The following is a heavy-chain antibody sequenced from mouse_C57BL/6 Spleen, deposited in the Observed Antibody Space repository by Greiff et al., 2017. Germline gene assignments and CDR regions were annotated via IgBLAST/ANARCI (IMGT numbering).Heavy chain of an antibody. J-gene: IGHJ2*01. CDR1: GYTFTSYW. CDR2: INPSNGGT. Sequence: QVQLQQPGTELVKPGASVKLSCKASGYTFTSYWMHWVKQRPGQGLEWIGNINPSNGGTNYNEKFKSKAKLTVDKSSSTAYMQLSSLTSEDSAVYYCARVDWDGYYFDYWGQGTTLTVSS. CDR3: ARVDWDGYYFDY. V-gene: IGHV1-53*01. D-gene: IGHD4-1*01.